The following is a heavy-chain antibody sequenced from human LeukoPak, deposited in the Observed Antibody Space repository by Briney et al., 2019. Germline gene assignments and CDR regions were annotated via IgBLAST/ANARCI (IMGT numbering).Heavy chain of an antibody. Sequence: ASVKVSCKASGYTFTSYDINWVRQATGQGLEWMGWISAYNGNTNYAQKLQGRVTMTTDTSTSTAYMELRSLRSDDTAVYYCARGGAYSGYDYWFDPWGQGTLVTVSS. CDR3: ARGGAYSGYDYWFDP. CDR1: GYTFTSYD. D-gene: IGHD5-12*01. V-gene: IGHV1-18*01. CDR2: ISAYNGNT. J-gene: IGHJ5*02.